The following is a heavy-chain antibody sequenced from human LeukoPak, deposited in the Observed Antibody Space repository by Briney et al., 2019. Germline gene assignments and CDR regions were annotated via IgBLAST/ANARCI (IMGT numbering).Heavy chain of an antibody. CDR3: ARETTVAYLDD. J-gene: IGHJ4*02. V-gene: IGHV4-34*01. CDR1: GGSFSGYY. CDR2: INHSGTT. Sequence: SETLSLTCAVYGGSFSGYYWSWIRQPPGKGLEWIGEINHSGTTNYNPSLKSRVTISVDTSKNQFSLKLSSVTAADTAVYYCARETTVAYLDDWGQGTLVTV. D-gene: IGHD4-23*01.